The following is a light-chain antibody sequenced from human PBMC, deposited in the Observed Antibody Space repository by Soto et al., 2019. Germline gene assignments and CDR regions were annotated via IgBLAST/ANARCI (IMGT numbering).Light chain of an antibody. CDR3: QQSYSTPYN. J-gene: IGKJ2*01. CDR2: GAS. V-gene: IGKV1-39*01. CDR1: QSISNY. Sequence: DIQMTQSPSSLSASVGDRVTITCRASQSISNYLNWYQQDPGKAPKILIYGASSLQSGVPSRFGGSGSGTDFTLTISSLQPEDFATYYCQQSYSTPYNFGQGTNLEIK.